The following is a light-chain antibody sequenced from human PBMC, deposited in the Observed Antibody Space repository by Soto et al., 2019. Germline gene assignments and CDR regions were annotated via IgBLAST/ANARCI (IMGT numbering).Light chain of an antibody. J-gene: IGLJ1*01. V-gene: IGLV2-14*03. CDR2: SVS. Sequence: QSVLTQPASVSGSPGQSITISCTGTRSDIGAYASVSWYQQHPDKAPKLIIYSVSHRSSGVSDRFSGSKSGNTASLTISGLHTEDEADYYCSSSTSSSTYVFGTGTKLTVL. CDR3: SSSTSSSTYV. CDR1: RSDIGAYAS.